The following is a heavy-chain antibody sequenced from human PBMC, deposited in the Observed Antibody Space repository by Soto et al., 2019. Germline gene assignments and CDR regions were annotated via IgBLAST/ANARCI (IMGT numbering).Heavy chain of an antibody. Sequence: ASLKVSCKASGYSFTSYGINWVRQAPGQGLEWMGIINPSGGSTSYAQKFQGRVTMTRDTSTSTVYMELSSLRSEDTAVYYCARAGQLWSIGRFDYWGQGTLVTVSS. J-gene: IGHJ4*02. CDR3: ARAGQLWSIGRFDY. V-gene: IGHV1-46*01. CDR1: GYSFTSYG. D-gene: IGHD5-18*01. CDR2: INPSGGST.